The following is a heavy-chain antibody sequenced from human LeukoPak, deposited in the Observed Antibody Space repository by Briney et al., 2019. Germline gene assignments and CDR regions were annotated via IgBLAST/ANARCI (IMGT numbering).Heavy chain of an antibody. CDR3: AKDPDSSSWYFDL. J-gene: IGHJ2*01. V-gene: IGHV3-30*02. D-gene: IGHD6-13*01. CDR1: GFTFSSYG. CDR2: IRYDGSNK. Sequence: PGGSLRLSCAASGFTFSSYGMHWVRQAPGKGLEWVAFIRYDGSNKYYADSVKGRFTISRDNSKNTLYLQMNSLRAEDTAVYYCAKDPDSSSWYFDLWGRGTLVTVSS.